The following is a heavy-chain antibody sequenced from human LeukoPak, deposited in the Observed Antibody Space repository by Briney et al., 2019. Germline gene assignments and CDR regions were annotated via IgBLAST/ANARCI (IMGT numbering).Heavy chain of an antibody. CDR2: ISAYNGNT. D-gene: IGHD3-10*01. CDR1: GYTFTSYG. J-gene: IGHJ5*02. CDR3: ARDDGYYYGSGSYNP. Sequence: ASVKVSCKASGYTFTSYGISWVRQAPGQGLEWMGWISAYNGNTNYAQKFQGRVTMTRDTSISTAYMELSRLRSDDTAVYYCARDDGYYYGSGSYNPWGQGTLVTVSS. V-gene: IGHV1-18*01.